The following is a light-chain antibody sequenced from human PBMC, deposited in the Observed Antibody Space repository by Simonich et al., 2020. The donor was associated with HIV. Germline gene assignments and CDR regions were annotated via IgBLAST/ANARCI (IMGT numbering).Light chain of an antibody. Sequence: EIVMTQSPATLSVSPGESATLSCRASQSVSSHLAWYQQKPGQAPRLLIYGASSRATGIPDRFSGSGSGTDFTLTISSLEPEDFAVYYCQQRSNWPPSLTFGGGTKVEIK. V-gene: IGKV3-11*01. CDR1: QSVSSH. J-gene: IGKJ4*01. CDR2: GAS. CDR3: QQRSNWPPSLT.